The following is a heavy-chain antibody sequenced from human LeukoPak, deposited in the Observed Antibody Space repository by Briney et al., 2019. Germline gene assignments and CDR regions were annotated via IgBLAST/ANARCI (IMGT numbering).Heavy chain of an antibody. J-gene: IGHJ4*02. CDR3: ARERWLDY. CDR1: GYTFTDYY. D-gene: IGHD5-24*01. Sequence: GASVKVSCKSSGYTFTDYYMYWVRQAPGQGLEWMGWINPNSGGTNYAQKFQGRVTMTRDTSISTAYMELSRLRSDDTAVYYCARERWLDYWGQGTLVTVSS. CDR2: INPNSGGT. V-gene: IGHV1-2*02.